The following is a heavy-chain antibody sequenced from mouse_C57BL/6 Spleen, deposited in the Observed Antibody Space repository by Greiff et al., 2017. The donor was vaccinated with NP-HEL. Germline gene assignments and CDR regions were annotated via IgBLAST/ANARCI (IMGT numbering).Heavy chain of an antibody. CDR3: ARYDGYYKNAMDY. Sequence: QVQLQQPGAELVKPGASVKMSCKASGYTFTSYWITWVKQRPGQGLEWIGDIYPGSGSTNYNEKFKSKATLTVDTSSSTAYMQLSSLTSEDSAVYYCARYDGYYKNAMDYWGQGTSVTVSS. D-gene: IGHD2-3*01. CDR2: IYPGSGST. CDR1: GYTFTSYW. J-gene: IGHJ4*01. V-gene: IGHV1-55*01.